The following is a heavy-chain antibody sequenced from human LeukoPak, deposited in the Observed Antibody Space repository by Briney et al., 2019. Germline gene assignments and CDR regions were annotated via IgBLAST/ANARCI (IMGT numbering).Heavy chain of an antibody. CDR3: ARGRYGDYGRDWFDP. D-gene: IGHD4-17*01. J-gene: IGHJ5*02. CDR2: IYYSGST. Sequence: TLSLTCTVSGGSISSGGYYWSWIRQHPGKGLEWIGYIYYSGSTYYNPSLKSRVTISVDTSKNQFSLKLSSVTAADTAVYYCARGRYGDYGRDWFDPWGQGTLVTVSS. V-gene: IGHV4-31*03. CDR1: GGSISSGGYY.